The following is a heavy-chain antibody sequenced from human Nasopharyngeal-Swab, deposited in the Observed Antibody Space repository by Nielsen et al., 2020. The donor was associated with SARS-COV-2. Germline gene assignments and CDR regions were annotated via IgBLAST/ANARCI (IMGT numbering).Heavy chain of an antibody. CDR3: ARGGFGELLLGY. J-gene: IGHJ4*02. CDR2: IYYSGST. V-gene: IGHV4-39*07. D-gene: IGHD3-10*01. Sequence: WIRQPPGKGLEWIGSIYYSGSTYYNPSLKSRVTISVDRSKNQFSLKLSSVTAADTAVYYCARGGFGELLLGYWGQGTLVTVSS.